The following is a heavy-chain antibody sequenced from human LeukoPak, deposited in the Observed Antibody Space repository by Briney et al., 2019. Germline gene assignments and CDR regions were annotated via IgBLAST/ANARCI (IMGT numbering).Heavy chain of an antibody. J-gene: IGHJ5*02. Sequence: GASVKVSCKASGYTFTGYYMHWVRQAPGQGLEWMGWFNPNSGGTNCAQKFQGRVTMTRDTSISTAYMELSRLKSDDTAVYYCASEFGSVAGHVPNTFDPWGQGTLVTVSS. CDR1: GYTFTGYY. CDR2: FNPNSGGT. D-gene: IGHD6-19*01. CDR3: ASEFGSVAGHVPNTFDP. V-gene: IGHV1-2*02.